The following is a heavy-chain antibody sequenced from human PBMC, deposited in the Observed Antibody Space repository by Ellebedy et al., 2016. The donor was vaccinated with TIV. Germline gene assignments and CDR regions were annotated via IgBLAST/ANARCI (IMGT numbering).Heavy chain of an antibody. CDR3: AKLPRAYCSSTSCYAGWFDY. CDR2: IYYSGST. CDR1: GGSISSYY. V-gene: IGHV4-59*08. Sequence: MPSETLSLTCTVSGGSISSYYWSWIRQPPGKGLEWIGYIYYSGSTNYNPSLKSRVTISVDTSKNQFSLKLSSVTAADTAVYYCAKLPRAYCSSTSCYAGWFDYWGQGTLVTVSS. J-gene: IGHJ4*02. D-gene: IGHD2-2*01.